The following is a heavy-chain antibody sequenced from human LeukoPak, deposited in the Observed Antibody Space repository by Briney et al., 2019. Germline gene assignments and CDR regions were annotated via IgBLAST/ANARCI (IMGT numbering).Heavy chain of an antibody. CDR3: ARDMGMNYYDSSGYYQLEFDY. D-gene: IGHD3-22*01. Sequence: GGSLRLSCAASGFTFSSYSMNWVRQAPGKGLEWVSSIRSSSSYIYYADYVKGRFTISRGNAKNSMYLQMNSMRAEDTAVYYCARDMGMNYYDSSGYYQLEFDYWGQGTLVTVSS. V-gene: IGHV3-21*01. J-gene: IGHJ4*02. CDR2: IRSSSSYI. CDR1: GFTFSSYS.